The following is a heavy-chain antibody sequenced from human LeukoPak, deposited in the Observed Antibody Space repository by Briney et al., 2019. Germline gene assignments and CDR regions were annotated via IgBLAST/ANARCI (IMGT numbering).Heavy chain of an antibody. Sequence: SETLSLTCTVSGGSISSSSYYWGWIRQPPGKGLEWIGSIYYSGSTYYNPSLKSRVTISVDTSKNQFSLKLSSVTAADTAVYYCASSSGSYYTTFDYWGQGTLVTVSS. V-gene: IGHV4-39*07. CDR1: GGSISSSSYY. CDR2: IYYSGST. D-gene: IGHD3-10*01. J-gene: IGHJ4*02. CDR3: ASSSGSYYTTFDY.